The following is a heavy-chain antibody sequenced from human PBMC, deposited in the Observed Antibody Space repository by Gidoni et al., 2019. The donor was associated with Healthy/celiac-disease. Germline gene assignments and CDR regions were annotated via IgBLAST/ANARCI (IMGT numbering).Heavy chain of an antibody. J-gene: IGHJ4*02. CDR3: AKGKDTVVAATPYFDY. CDR1: GFTFSSYA. CDR2: IGGSGGST. Sequence: EVQLLESGGGLVQPGGSLRLSCAASGFTFSSYAMSWVRQAPGKGLEWVSAIGGSGGSTYYADSVKGRFTISRDNSKNTLYLQMNSLRAEDTAVYYCAKGKDTVVAATPYFDYWGQGTLVTVSS. V-gene: IGHV3-23*01. D-gene: IGHD2-15*01.